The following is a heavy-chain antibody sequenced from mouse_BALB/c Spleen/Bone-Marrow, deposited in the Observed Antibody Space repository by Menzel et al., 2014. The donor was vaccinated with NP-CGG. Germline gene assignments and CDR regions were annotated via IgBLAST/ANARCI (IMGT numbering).Heavy chain of an antibody. CDR3: TRDDGSPFAY. V-gene: IGHV1-69*02. J-gene: IGHJ3*01. CDR2: IYPSDSYT. Sequence: QVQLQQSGAELVWPGASVKLSCKASGYTFTSYWINWVKQRPGQGLEWIGNIYPSDSYTNYNQKFKDKATLTVDKSSSTAYVQLSSPTSEDSAVYYCTRDDGSPFAYWGQGTLATVSA. D-gene: IGHD2-3*01. CDR1: GYTFTSYW.